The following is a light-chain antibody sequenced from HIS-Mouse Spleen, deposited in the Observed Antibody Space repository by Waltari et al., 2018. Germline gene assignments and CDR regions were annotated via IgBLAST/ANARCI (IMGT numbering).Light chain of an antibody. CDR2: EAS. J-gene: IGLJ2*01. CDR1: ALPKKY. Sequence: SYELTQPPSVSVSPGQTARITCSGDALPKKYAYWYQQKSGQAPLLAIYEASKRPPGFLERSSGPSSGKMATLTISGARVENEADYNCYSTASSGNHGLFGGGTKLTVL. CDR3: YSTASSGNHGL. V-gene: IGLV3-10*01.